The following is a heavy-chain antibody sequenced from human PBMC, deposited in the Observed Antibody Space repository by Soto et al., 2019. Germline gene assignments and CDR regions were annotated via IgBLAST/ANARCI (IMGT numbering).Heavy chain of an antibody. D-gene: IGHD6-19*01. CDR1: GGSFSGYY. V-gene: IGHV4-34*01. CDR2: INHSGST. J-gene: IGHJ5*02. CDR3: ERGGATRGSASGWYYASPRPGTQNWFDP. Sequence: SETLSLTCAVYGGSFSGYYWSWIRQPPGKGLEWIGEINHSGSTNYNPSLKSRVTISVDTSKNQFSLKLSSVTAADTAVYCCERGGATRGSASGWYYASPRPGTQNWFDPWGQGTLVTVSS.